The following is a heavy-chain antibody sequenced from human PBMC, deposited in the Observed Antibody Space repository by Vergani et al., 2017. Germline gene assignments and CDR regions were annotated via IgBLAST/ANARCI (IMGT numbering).Heavy chain of an antibody. J-gene: IGHJ6*03. CDR1: GGTFSSYA. Sequence: QVQLVQSGAEVKKPGSSVKVSCKASGGTFSSYAISWVRQAPGQGLEWMGGSIPIFGTANYAQKFQGRVTSTADESTSTAYMELSSLRSEDTAVYYGARVPPTYYYMDVWGKGTTVTVSS. CDR2: SIPIFGTA. V-gene: IGHV1-69*01. CDR3: ARVPPTYYYMDV.